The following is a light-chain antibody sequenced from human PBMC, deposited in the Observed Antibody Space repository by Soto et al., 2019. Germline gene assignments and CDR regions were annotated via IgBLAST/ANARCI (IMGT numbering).Light chain of an antibody. V-gene: IGKV3D-15*01. CDR3: QQYNSWPIT. Sequence: EIVMTQSPATLSVSPGESATLSCRASQSISRDLAWCVQKPGQAPRRVIYGASTWGTGVPPRFTGSGSGTEFTLTISSLQSEDFAVYYCQQYNSWPITFGQGTRLEIK. J-gene: IGKJ5*01. CDR1: QSISRD. CDR2: GAS.